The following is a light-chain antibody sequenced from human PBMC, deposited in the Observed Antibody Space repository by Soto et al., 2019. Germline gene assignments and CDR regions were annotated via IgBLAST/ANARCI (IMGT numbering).Light chain of an antibody. Sequence: EIVLTQSPATLSLSPGERATLSCRASQGVSSYLAWYQQKPGQAPRLLIYDASNRATGIPARFSGSGSGTDFILTISSLEPEDFAVYYCQQRSNWLTFGGGTKVDIK. CDR3: QQRSNWLT. V-gene: IGKV3-11*01. CDR1: QGVSSY. J-gene: IGKJ4*01. CDR2: DAS.